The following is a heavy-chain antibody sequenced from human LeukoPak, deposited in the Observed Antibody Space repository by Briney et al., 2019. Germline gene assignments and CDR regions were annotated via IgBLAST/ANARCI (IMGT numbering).Heavy chain of an antibody. Sequence: SVKVSCKASGGTFSSYAISWVRQAPGQGLEWMGGIIPIFGTANYAQKFQGRVTITTDESTSTAYMELSSLRSEDTAVYYCARDGHHCSSTSCYLWFDPWGQGTLVTVSS. CDR1: GGTFSSYA. CDR3: ARDGHHCSSTSCYLWFDP. D-gene: IGHD2-2*01. V-gene: IGHV1-69*05. CDR2: IIPIFGTA. J-gene: IGHJ5*02.